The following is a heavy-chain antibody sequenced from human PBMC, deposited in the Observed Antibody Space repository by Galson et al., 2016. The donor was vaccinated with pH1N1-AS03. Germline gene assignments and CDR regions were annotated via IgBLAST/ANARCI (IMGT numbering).Heavy chain of an antibody. CDR1: GDPMSPSY. CDR3: AKVRELSLLYCFDS. D-gene: IGHD3-16*02. J-gene: IGHJ4*02. V-gene: IGHV4-59*01. Sequence: SETLSLTCTVSGDPMSPSYWSWIRQPPGKRLEWIGFIHSSGVTTYSPSLKSRVSILVDTSQNQFSLHLRSVTAADTALYFCAKVRELSLLYCFDSWGQGTQVTISS. CDR2: IHSSGVT.